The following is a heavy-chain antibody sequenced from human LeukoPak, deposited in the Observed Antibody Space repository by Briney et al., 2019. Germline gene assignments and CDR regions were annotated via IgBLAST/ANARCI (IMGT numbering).Heavy chain of an antibody. D-gene: IGHD3-22*01. CDR2: IKQDGSEK. CDR1: GFTFSSYW. J-gene: IGHJ4*02. Sequence: GGSLRLSCAASGFTFSSYWMSWVRQAPGKGLEWVANIKQDGSEKYYVDSVKGRFTISRGNAKNSLYLQMNSLRAEDTAVYYCVRDRSMIGIDYWGQGTLVTVSS. CDR3: VRDRSMIGIDY. V-gene: IGHV3-7*01.